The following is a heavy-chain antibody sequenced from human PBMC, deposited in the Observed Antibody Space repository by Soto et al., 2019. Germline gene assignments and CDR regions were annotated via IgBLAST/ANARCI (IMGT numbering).Heavy chain of an antibody. V-gene: IGHV1-69*01. D-gene: IGHD1-1*01. CDR1: GGTFSSYT. CDR2: IIPIFDTA. CDR3: ARNGTLTGYSYGMDV. Sequence: QVQLVQSGAEVKKPGSSVNVSCKASGGTFSSYTINWVRQAPGQGLEWMGGIIPIFDTANYAQKFQGRVTIPAVESTSTSYMEVSSLRSEDTAVYYCARNGTLTGYSYGMDVWGQGTRVTVSS. J-gene: IGHJ6*02.